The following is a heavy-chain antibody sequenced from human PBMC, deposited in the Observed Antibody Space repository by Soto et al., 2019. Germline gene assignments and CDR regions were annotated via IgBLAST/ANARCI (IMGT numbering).Heavy chain of an antibody. V-gene: IGHV1-18*04. CDR1: RYTLISHG. CDR3: ARLSSPIVLVLDYGMDV. D-gene: IGHD2-8*02. Sequence: QVQLVQSVVEVKKPGASVKVSCKASRYTLISHGISWVRTAPGQGLEWMGWISGKNGNPNHSQKPQGRVTLTTDTSTRTAYMELRSLRSDDTAVYYCARLSSPIVLVLDYGMDVWGQGTTVTASS. J-gene: IGHJ6*02. CDR2: ISGKNGNP.